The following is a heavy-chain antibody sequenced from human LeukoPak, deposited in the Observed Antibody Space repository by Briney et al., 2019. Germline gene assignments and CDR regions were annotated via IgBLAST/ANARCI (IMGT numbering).Heavy chain of an antibody. D-gene: IGHD3-10*01. V-gene: IGHV3-30*18. CDR1: GFTFSSYG. CDR3: ANGGWFGELSIGY. CDR2: ISYDGSNK. Sequence: GGSLRLSCAASGFTFSSYGMHWVRQAPGKGLEWVAVISYDGSNKYYADSVKGRFTISRDNSKNTLYLQMNSLRAEDTAVYYCANGGWFGELSIGYWGQGTLVTVSS. J-gene: IGHJ4*02.